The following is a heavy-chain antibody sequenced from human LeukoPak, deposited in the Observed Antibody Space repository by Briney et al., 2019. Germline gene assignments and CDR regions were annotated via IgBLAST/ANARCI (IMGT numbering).Heavy chain of an antibody. CDR2: IYTSGST. CDR3: ARAYCGGDCYFGYYYYYMDV. J-gene: IGHJ6*03. D-gene: IGHD2-21*02. V-gene: IGHV4-61*02. Sequence: SQTLSLTCTVSGGSISSGSYYWSWIRQPAGKELEWIGRIYTSGSTNYNPSLKSRVTISVDTSKNQFSLKLSSVTAADTAVYYCARAYCGGDCYFGYYYYYMDVWGKGTTVTVSS. CDR1: GGSISSGSYY.